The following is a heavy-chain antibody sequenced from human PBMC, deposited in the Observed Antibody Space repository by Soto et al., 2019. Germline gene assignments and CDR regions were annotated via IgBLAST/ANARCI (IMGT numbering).Heavy chain of an antibody. Sequence: GGSLRLSCAASVFTFSSYCMHWVRQAPGKGLEWVAGISYDGSNKYYADSVKGRFTISRDNSKNTLYLQMNSLRAEDTAVYYCAKDLDFHKDVKVTTAYGIDVWALGTTIPVSS. D-gene: IGHD4-4*01. V-gene: IGHV3-30*18. J-gene: IGHJ6*02. CDR1: VFTFSSYC. CDR2: ISYDGSNK. CDR3: AKDLDFHKDVKVTTAYGIDV.